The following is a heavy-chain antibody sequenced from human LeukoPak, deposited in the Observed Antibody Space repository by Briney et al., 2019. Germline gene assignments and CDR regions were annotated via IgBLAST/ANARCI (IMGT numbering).Heavy chain of an antibody. J-gene: IGHJ4*02. CDR1: GFTVSSDY. V-gene: IGHV3-66*02. CDR2: IYSGSDT. Sequence: GGSLRLSCAASGFTVSSDYMSWVRQAPGKGLEWVSIIYSGSDTYYADSVKGRFTISRDNSKNTLYLQMNSLRAEDTAVYYCARDRYSTIFGSWGQGTLVTVSS. CDR3: ARDRYSTIFGS. D-gene: IGHD3-3*01.